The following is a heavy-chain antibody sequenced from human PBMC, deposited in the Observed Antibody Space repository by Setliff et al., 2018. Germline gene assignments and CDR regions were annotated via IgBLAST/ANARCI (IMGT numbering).Heavy chain of an antibody. CDR1: GGSISSSSYY. D-gene: IGHD2-21*02. CDR3: ARDLGHGGDSDY. CDR2: IYYSGST. V-gene: IGHV4-39*07. J-gene: IGHJ4*02. Sequence: SETLSLTCTVSGGSISSSSYYWGWIRQPPGKGLEWTGSIYYSGSTYYNPSLKSRLTISRDTSKNQVSLKLNSVTATDTAVYYCARDLGHGGDSDYWGQGILVTVSS.